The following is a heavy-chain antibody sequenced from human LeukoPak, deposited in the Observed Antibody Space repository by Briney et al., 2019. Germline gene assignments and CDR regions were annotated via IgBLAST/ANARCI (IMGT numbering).Heavy chain of an antibody. CDR1: GFTFSSYA. J-gene: IGHJ4*02. CDR3: AKDLPGSSWQGGYFDY. V-gene: IGHV3-23*01. Sequence: GSLRLSCAASGFTFSSYAMSWVRQAPGKGLEWVSAISGSGGSTYYADSVKGRFTISRDNSKNTLYLQMNSLRAEDTAVYYCAKDLPGSSWQGGYFDYWGQGTLVTVSS. CDR2: ISGSGGST. D-gene: IGHD6-13*01.